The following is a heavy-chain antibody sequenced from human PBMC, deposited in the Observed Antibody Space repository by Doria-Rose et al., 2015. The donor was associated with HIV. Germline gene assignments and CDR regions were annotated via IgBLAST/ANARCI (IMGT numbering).Heavy chain of an antibody. Sequence: QVQLQQLGAVLLKPSETLSLNCAVYGGSFSNYYWTWIRQPPGKGLEWIGEINHSGSTNYNPSLKSRVTISVDTSKNQFSLKLSSVTAADMAVYYCARSFTMVQGVTNWFDPWGQGTRGTGSA. D-gene: IGHD3-10*01. J-gene: IGHJ5*02. CDR2: INHSGST. CDR1: GGSFSNYY. V-gene: IGHV4-34*01. CDR3: ARSFTMVQGVTNWFDP.